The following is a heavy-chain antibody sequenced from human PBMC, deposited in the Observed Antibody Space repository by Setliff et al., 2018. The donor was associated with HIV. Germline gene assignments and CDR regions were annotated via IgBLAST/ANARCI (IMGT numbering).Heavy chain of an antibody. J-gene: IGHJ4*02. Sequence: SETLSLTCTVSGYSISSGYYWGWIRQPPGKGLEWIANIYHSGSTNYNPSLKSRVTISVDTSKNQFSLKLSSVTAADTAVYYCARDFRRVVRWFGELSYYFDYWGQGTLVTVSS. CDR1: GYSISSGYY. D-gene: IGHD3-10*01. CDR3: ARDFRRVVRWFGELSYYFDY. CDR2: IYHSGST. V-gene: IGHV4-38-2*02.